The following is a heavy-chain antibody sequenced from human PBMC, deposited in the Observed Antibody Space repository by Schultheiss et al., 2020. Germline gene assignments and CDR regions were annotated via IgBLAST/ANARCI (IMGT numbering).Heavy chain of an antibody. CDR1: GFTFSSYG. V-gene: IGHV3-30*18. CDR2: ISYDGSNK. CDR3: AKGPHHLTYYYYGMDV. J-gene: IGHJ6*02. Sequence: GGSLRLSCAASGFTFSSYGMHWVRQAPGKGLEWVAVISYDGSNKYYADSVKGRFTISRDNSKNTLYLQMNSLRAEDTAVYYCAKGPHHLTYYYYGMDVWGQGTTVTVSS.